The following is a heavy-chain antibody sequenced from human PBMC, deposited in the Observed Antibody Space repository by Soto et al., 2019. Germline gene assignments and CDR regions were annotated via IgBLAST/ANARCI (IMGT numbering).Heavy chain of an antibody. D-gene: IGHD3-9*01. CDR2: IVVGSGNT. J-gene: IGHJ3*02. Sequence: SVKVSCKASGFTFTSSAVQWVRQARGQRLEWIGWIVVGSGNTNYAQKFQERVTNTRDMSTSTAYMELSSLRSEDTAVYYCAAAYDDMLTGYPWVPDAFDIWRQGTMVTV. CDR3: AAAYDDMLTGYPWVPDAFDI. V-gene: IGHV1-58*01. CDR1: GFTFTSSA.